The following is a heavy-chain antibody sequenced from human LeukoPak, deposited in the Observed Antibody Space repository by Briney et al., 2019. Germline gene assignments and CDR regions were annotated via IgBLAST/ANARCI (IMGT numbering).Heavy chain of an antibody. D-gene: IGHD3-16*01. CDR2: ISSSGDSI. J-gene: IGHJ4*02. CDR1: GFTFSSKE. CDR3: ARLGYLDY. V-gene: IGHV3-48*03. Sequence: PGGSLRLSCEASGFTFSSKEMNWVRQAPGKGLEWVSYISSSGDSIYYADSVKGRFTISRDNAKNSLYLQMNSLRAEDTAVYYCARLGYLDYWGQGTLVTVSS.